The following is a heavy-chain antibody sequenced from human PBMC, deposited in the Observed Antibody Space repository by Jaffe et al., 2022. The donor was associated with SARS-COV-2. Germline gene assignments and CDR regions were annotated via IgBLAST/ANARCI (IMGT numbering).Heavy chain of an antibody. D-gene: IGHD4-17*01. Sequence: EVQLLESGGGLVQPGGSLRLSCAASGFTFSNYAMNWVRQAPGKGLEWVSTISGSGTSTYYADSVKGRFTISRDNSKNTLYLQMNSLRAEDTAVYYCATRAGYGDYSFDYWGQGTLVTVSS. V-gene: IGHV3-23*01. CDR1: GFTFSNYA. J-gene: IGHJ4*02. CDR3: ATRAGYGDYSFDY. CDR2: ISGSGTST.